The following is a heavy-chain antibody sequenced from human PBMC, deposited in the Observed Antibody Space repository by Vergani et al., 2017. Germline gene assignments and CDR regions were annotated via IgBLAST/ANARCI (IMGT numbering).Heavy chain of an antibody. V-gene: IGHV3-30*19. CDR1: GFTFSSYG. CDR3: ARDGGYCSSTSCFLDY. J-gene: IGHJ4*02. D-gene: IGHD2-2*01. Sequence: QVQLVESGGGVVQPGGSLRLSCAASGFTFSSYGMHWVRQAPGKGLEWVAVISYDGSNKYYADSVKGRFTISRDNSKNTLYLQMNSLRAEDTAVYYCARDGGYCSSTSCFLDYWGQGTLVTVSS. CDR2: ISYDGSNK.